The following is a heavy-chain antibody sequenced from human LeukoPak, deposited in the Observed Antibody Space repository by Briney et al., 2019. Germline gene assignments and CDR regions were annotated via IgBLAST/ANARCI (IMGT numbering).Heavy chain of an antibody. CDR3: ARDGAYCGGDCWFDP. V-gene: IGHV4-59*01. CDR2: IYYSGST. D-gene: IGHD2-21*02. J-gene: IGHJ5*02. Sequence: NPSETLSLTCTVSGGSISSYYWSWIRQPPGKGLGWIGYIYYSGSTNYNPSLKSRVTISVDPSKNQFSLKLSSVTAADTAVYYCARDGAYCGGDCWFDPWGQGTLVTVSS. CDR1: GGSISSYY.